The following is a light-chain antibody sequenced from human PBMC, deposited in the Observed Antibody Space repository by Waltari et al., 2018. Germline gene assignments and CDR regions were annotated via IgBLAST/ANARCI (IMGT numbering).Light chain of an antibody. Sequence: DIQMTQSPSSLSASVAARVTITCQASHDITHYLHWYQQKPGKAPKLLIYDASNLETGVPSRFSGSGSGTYFTLTISSRQPEDVATYYCQQCDNFPVTFGQGTRLEIK. CDR2: DAS. CDR1: HDITHY. CDR3: QQCDNFPVT. J-gene: IGKJ5*01. V-gene: IGKV1-33*01.